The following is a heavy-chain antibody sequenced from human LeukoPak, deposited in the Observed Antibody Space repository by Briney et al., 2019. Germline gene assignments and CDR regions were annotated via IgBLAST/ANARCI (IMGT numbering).Heavy chain of an antibody. CDR1: GFTFRSYW. V-gene: IGHV3-7*01. J-gene: IGHJ1*01. CDR2: IKLDGSEK. D-gene: IGHD6-13*01. CDR3: ARDSSSWEYKYFQH. Sequence: PGGSLRLSCAASGFTFRSYWMTWVRQAPGKGLEWVANIKLDGSEKYYVDSVKGRFTISRDNAKNSLYLQMNSLRSEDTAVYYCARDSSSWEYKYFQHWGQGTLVTVSS.